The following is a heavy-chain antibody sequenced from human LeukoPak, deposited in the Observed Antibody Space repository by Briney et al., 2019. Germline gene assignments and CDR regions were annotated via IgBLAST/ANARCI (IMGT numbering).Heavy chain of an antibody. D-gene: IGHD6-13*01. CDR2: ISSSSSYI. Sequence: GGSLRLSCAASGFTFSSYSMNWVRQAPGKGLEWVSSISSSSSYIYYADSVKGRFTISRDNAKNSLYLQMNSLRAEDTGVYYCARSSSSWDLDYWGQGTLVTVSS. CDR1: GFTFSSYS. J-gene: IGHJ4*02. CDR3: ARSSSSWDLDY. V-gene: IGHV3-21*01.